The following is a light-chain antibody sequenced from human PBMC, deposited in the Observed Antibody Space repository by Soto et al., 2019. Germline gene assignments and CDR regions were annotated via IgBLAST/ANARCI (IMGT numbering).Light chain of an antibody. CDR3: QHSYGTPRT. V-gene: IGKV1-39*01. Sequence: DIQMTQSPSSLSASVGDRVTITCRASQSISTYLNWYQHKPGKAPKVLIYAVSSLQSGVPSRFSGSGSGTDFTLTITSLQPEDSANYYCQHSYGTPRTFGQGTKVEIK. CDR2: AVS. J-gene: IGKJ1*01. CDR1: QSISTY.